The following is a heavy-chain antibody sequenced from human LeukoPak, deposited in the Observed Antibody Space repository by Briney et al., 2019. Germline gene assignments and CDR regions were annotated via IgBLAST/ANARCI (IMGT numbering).Heavy chain of an antibody. CDR1: GFTFSSYA. CDR2: ISSSSSYI. V-gene: IGHV3-21*01. D-gene: IGHD5-18*01. Sequence: GSLRLSCAASGFTFSSYAMTWVRQAPGKGLEWVSSISSSSSYIYYADSVKGRFTISRDNAKNSLYLQMNSLRAEDTAVYYCARGRATANFDYWGQGTLVTVSS. J-gene: IGHJ4*02. CDR3: ARGRATANFDY.